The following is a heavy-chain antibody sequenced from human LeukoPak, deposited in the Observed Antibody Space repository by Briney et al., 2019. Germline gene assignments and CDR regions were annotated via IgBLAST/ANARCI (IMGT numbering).Heavy chain of an antibody. Sequence: ASVKVSFKASGYTFTSYVISWVRQAPGQGLEWMGLISSYNGNTNYAQKLQGRVTMTTDTSTGTANIELRSLRPDDTAVYYCARDRIAAAGTRTLYYYYPGMDVWGQGTTVTVSS. CDR2: ISSYNGNT. J-gene: IGHJ6*02. V-gene: IGHV1-18*01. D-gene: IGHD6-13*01. CDR3: ARDRIAAAGTRTLYYYYPGMDV. CDR1: GYTFTSYV.